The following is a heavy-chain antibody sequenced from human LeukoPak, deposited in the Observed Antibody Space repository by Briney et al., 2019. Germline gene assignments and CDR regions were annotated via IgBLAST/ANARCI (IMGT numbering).Heavy chain of an antibody. J-gene: IGHJ4*02. CDR3: VRHSGSYAFDY. V-gene: IGHV1-69*13. CDR2: IIPIFGTA. D-gene: IGHD1-26*01. Sequence: GASVKVSCKASGGTFGSYAISWVRQAPGQGLEWMGGIIPIFGTANYAQKFQGRVTITADESTSTAYMELSSLRSEDTAVYYCVRHSGSYAFDYWGQGTLVTVSS. CDR1: GGTFGSYA.